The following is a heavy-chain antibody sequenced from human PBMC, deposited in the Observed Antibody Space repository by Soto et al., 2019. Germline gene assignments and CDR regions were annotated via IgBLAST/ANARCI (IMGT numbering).Heavy chain of an antibody. CDR2: INPTDSDT. Sequence: GESLKISCEASGYSFSSCWIGWVRQMPGKGLEWMAIINPTDSDTRYSPSFRGQVTISANKSISTAYLQWSSLKASDTAMYYCARQAIDRATTTHWGQGNLVTVS. V-gene: IGHV5-51*01. CDR3: ARQAIDRATTTH. CDR1: GYSFSSCW. J-gene: IGHJ4*02. D-gene: IGHD1-1*01.